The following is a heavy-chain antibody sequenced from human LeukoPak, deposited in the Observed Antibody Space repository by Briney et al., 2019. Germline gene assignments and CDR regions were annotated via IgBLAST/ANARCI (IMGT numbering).Heavy chain of an antibody. V-gene: IGHV4-4*07. CDR1: GGSMSSYY. D-gene: IGHD1-26*01. CDR2: IYTSGST. J-gene: IGHJ4*02. Sequence: SETLSLTCTVSGGSMSSYYWSWIRQPAGKGLEWIGRIYTSGSTNYNASLKSRVSMSVDTSKNQFSLKLSSVTAADTAVFYCARENSGSYREFDYWGQGSLVTVSS. CDR3: ARENSGSYREFDY.